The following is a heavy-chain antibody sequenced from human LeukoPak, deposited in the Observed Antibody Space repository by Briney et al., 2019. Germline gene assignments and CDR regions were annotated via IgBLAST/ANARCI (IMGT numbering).Heavy chain of an antibody. CDR3: ARDPGLVLWFDP. D-gene: IGHD3/OR15-3a*01. V-gene: IGHV3-74*01. Sequence: GGSLRLSCAASGFTFSSYWMHWVRQAPGKGLVWVSRINSDGSSTSYAGCVKGRFTLSRDNDKHTLYLKMNSLSAEDTAVYYCARDPGLVLWFDPWGQGTLVTVSS. J-gene: IGHJ5*02. CDR1: GFTFSSYW. CDR2: INSDGSST.